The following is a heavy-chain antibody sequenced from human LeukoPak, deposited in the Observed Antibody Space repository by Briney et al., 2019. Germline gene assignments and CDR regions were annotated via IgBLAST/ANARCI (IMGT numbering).Heavy chain of an antibody. CDR2: ISSSSSHI. CDR3: AKNILRGRYRDNSNYWTPGDY. Sequence: GGSLRLSCAASGFTFSSYSMNWVRQAPGKGLEWVSSISSSSSHIYYADSVKGRFTISRDNSKNTLYLQMNSLRAEDTAVYYCAKNILRGRYRDNSNYWTPGDYWGQGTLVTVSS. J-gene: IGHJ4*02. D-gene: IGHD4-11*01. V-gene: IGHV3-21*01. CDR1: GFTFSSYS.